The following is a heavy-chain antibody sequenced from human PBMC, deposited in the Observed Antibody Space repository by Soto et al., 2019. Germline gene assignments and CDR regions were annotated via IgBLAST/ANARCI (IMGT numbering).Heavy chain of an antibody. CDR1: GFTFSNSG. V-gene: IGHV3-30*18. D-gene: IGHD2-2*01. J-gene: IGHJ4*02. Sequence: QVQLVESGGGVVQPGRSLRLSCVASGFTFSNSGMHWVRQAPGKGLQWVAVISYDGSNKYYADSVKGRFTISRDISKNTLYLQMNSLTTDDTPVYYCTKAAWCSSTSCYSAASDYWGQGTLVSVSS. CDR2: ISYDGSNK. CDR3: TKAAWCSSTSCYSAASDY.